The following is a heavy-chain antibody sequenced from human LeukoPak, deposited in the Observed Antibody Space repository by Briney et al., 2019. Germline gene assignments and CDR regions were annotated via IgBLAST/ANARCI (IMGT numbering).Heavy chain of an antibody. Sequence: ASVKVSCKASGYTFTSYDINWVRQATGQGLEWMGWVNPNSGNTGYAQKFQGRVTMTRNTSISTAYMELSSLRSEDTAVYYCARATDYDFWSGYYPQAYNWFDPWAREPWSPSPQ. J-gene: IGHJ5*02. D-gene: IGHD3-3*01. CDR1: GYTFTSYD. V-gene: IGHV1-8*01. CDR3: ARATDYDFWSGYYPQAYNWFDP. CDR2: VNPNSGNT.